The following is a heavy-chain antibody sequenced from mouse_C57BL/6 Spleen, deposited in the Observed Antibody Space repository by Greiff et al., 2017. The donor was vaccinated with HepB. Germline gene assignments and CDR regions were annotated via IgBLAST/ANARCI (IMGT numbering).Heavy chain of an antibody. CDR3: ARGTVVAEYDFDY. Sequence: QVQLKESGPELVKPGASVKISCKASGYSFTSYYIHWVKQRPGQGLEWIGWIYPGSGNTKYNEKFKGKATLTADTASSTAYMQLSSLTSEDSAVYYCARGTVVAEYDFDYWGQGTTLTVSS. CDR1: GYSFTSYY. CDR2: IYPGSGNT. D-gene: IGHD1-1*01. V-gene: IGHV1-66*01. J-gene: IGHJ2*01.